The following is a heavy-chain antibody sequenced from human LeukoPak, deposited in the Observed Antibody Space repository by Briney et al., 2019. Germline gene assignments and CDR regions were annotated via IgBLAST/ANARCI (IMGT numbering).Heavy chain of an antibody. D-gene: IGHD1-26*01. CDR1: GGSISSYY. CDR3: ARAFTGSSFDY. Sequence: SETLSLTCTVSGGSISSYYWSWIRQPPGKGLEWIGYVHYTGSTKYNPSLKSRVTISVDTPKNQFSLKLSSVTAADTAVYFCARAFTGSSFDYWGQGTLVTVSS. J-gene: IGHJ4*02. CDR2: VHYTGST. V-gene: IGHV4-59*01.